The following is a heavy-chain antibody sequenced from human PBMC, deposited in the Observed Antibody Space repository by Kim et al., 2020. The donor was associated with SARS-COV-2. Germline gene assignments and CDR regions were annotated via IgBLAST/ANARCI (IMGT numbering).Heavy chain of an antibody. J-gene: IGHJ6*02. CDR1: GFTFRSHG. CDR2: ISYDGRNK. CDR3: AKEKAVVLNYYGMDV. D-gene: IGHD2-2*01. Sequence: GGSLRLSCAASGFTFRSHGIHWVRQSPGKGLEWVAVISYDGRNKYYADPVTGRFTISRDNSKNTLYLQMNSLRAEDTAVYYCAKEKAVVLNYYGMDVWGQGPTVTVSS. V-gene: IGHV3-30*18.